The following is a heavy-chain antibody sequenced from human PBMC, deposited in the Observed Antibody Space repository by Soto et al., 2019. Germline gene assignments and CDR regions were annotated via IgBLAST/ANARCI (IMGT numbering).Heavy chain of an antibody. J-gene: IGHJ6*02. CDR2: IYWDDDK. V-gene: IGHV2-5*02. D-gene: IGHD2-21*02. CDR3: IQSRCGGDCLQSYASYYYYGMDV. Sequence: QITLKESGPTLVKPTQTLTLTCIFSAFSLSTGGVGVGWIRQPPGKALEWLALIYWDDDKRYSPSLRSRLTITKDTSKNQVVLTMTNMDPVDTATYYCIQSRCGGDCLQSYASYYYYGMDVWGQGTTVTVSS. CDR1: AFSLSTGGVG.